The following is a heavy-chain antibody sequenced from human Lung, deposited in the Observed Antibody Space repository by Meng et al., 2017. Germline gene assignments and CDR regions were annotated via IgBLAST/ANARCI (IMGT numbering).Heavy chain of an antibody. J-gene: IGHJ3*01. CDR3: ARKDKNGSGTSEGAFDV. Sequence: GGPLRLSCTGSVLSNYYMTWIRQAPGKGLEWVAYISGEGSTTYYADSVKGRFTISRDNAKNSVYLQMISLRDDDTGVYYCARKDKNGSGTSEGAFDVWGQGTVVTVSS. V-gene: IGHV3-11*01. D-gene: IGHD3-10*01. CDR2: ISGEGSTT. CDR1: VLSNYY.